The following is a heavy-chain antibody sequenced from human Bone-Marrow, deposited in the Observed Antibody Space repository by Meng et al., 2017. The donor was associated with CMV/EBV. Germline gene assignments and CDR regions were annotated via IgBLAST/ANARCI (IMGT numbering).Heavy chain of an antibody. V-gene: IGHV4-59*01. CDR2: IYYSGST. D-gene: IGHD1-26*01. CDR1: GGSISSYY. CDR3: ARDLGGSYPN. Sequence: SETLSLTCTVSGGSISSYYWSWIRQPPGKGLEWIGYIYYSGSTNYNPSLKSRFTISVDTSKNQFSLKLSSVTAADTAVYYCARDLGGSYPNWGQGTLVTVSS. J-gene: IGHJ4*02.